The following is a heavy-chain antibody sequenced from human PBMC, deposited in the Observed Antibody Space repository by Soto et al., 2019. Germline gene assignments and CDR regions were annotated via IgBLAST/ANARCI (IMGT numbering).Heavy chain of an antibody. D-gene: IGHD3-10*01. Sequence: QVQLQQWGAGLLKPSETLSLTCAVYDGSSNNYYWSWIRQPPGKRLEWIGEINHSGSTNYNASLKSRVTISEDTSKKQFSLELRFVTAADTAVYYCARGGLIRGVLYYWGQGTLVTVSS. CDR1: DGSSNNYY. J-gene: IGHJ4*02. V-gene: IGHV4-34*01. CDR3: ARGGLIRGVLYY. CDR2: INHSGST.